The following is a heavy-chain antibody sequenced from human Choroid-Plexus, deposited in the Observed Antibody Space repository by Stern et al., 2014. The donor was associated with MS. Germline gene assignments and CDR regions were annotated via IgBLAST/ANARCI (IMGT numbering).Heavy chain of an antibody. J-gene: IGHJ5*02. V-gene: IGHV3-30*18. Sequence: VQLVESGGGVVQPGRPLRLSCVASGFTFGSCALHWVRQAPGKGLGRVAGVSYDGSNKYYADSVKSRFTISRDNSQNTLYMQMSSLRPEDTAVYYCAKDRQYLTYFFDHWGQGSLVTVSS. D-gene: IGHD2/OR15-2a*01. CDR2: VSYDGSNK. CDR1: GFTFGSCA. CDR3: AKDRQYLTYFFDH.